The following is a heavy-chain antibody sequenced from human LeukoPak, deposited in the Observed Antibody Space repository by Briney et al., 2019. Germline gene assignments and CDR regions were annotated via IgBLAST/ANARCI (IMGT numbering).Heavy chain of an antibody. CDR3: AKARSSWAGYFDS. Sequence: GGSLRLSCAASGFTFSSYAMHWVRQAPGKGLEWVAVISYDGSNKYYADSVRGRFTVSRDNSHNTLYLQMNSLRAEDTAIYYCAKARSSWAGYFDSWGQGMLVIVS. CDR1: GFTFSSYA. D-gene: IGHD2-2*01. J-gene: IGHJ4*02. V-gene: IGHV3-30-3*01. CDR2: ISYDGSNK.